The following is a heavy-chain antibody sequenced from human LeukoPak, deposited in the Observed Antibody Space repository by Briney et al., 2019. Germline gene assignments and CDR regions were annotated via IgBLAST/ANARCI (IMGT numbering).Heavy chain of an antibody. D-gene: IGHD3-9*01. V-gene: IGHV4-59*08. CDR2: IYYSGST. CDR1: GGSMNSYY. Sequence: SETLSLTCSVSGGSMNSYYWSWIRQSPGKGLEWIGHIYYSGSTNYNPSLKSRVTISVGTSKNQFSLKLSSVTAADTAVYYCARHVWLQPFDYWGQGTLVTVSS. CDR3: ARHVWLQPFDY. J-gene: IGHJ4*02.